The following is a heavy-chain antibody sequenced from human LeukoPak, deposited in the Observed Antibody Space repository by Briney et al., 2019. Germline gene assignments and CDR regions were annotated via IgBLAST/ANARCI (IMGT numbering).Heavy chain of an antibody. Sequence: SLRLSCAASGFTFDDYAMHWVRQAPGKGLEWVSGISWNSGSIGYADSVKGRFTISRDNAKNSLYLQMNSLRAEDTALYYCAKALYSYGPIDYWGQGTLVTVSS. V-gene: IGHV3-9*01. J-gene: IGHJ4*02. CDR2: ISWNSGSI. CDR1: GFTFDDYA. CDR3: AKALYSYGPIDY. D-gene: IGHD5-18*01.